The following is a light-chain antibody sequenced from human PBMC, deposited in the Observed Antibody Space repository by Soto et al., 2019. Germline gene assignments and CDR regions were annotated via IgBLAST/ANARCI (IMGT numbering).Light chain of an antibody. CDR1: QSIISR. CDR3: QQYNYFWA. Sequence: DIQMTQSPSTLSASVGDRVTITCRASQSIISRLALYQQKPGKAPKLLIYDASNSESGVPSRFRGGGSGTEFSLTISSLQPDDFATYYCQQYNYFWAFGQGTRVEIK. J-gene: IGKJ1*01. V-gene: IGKV1-5*01. CDR2: DAS.